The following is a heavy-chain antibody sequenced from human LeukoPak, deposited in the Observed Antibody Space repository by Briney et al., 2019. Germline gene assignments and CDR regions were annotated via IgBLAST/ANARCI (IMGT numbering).Heavy chain of an antibody. CDR2: INPNSGGT. J-gene: IGHJ4*02. V-gene: IGHV1-18*01. CDR1: GGTFSSYA. D-gene: IGHD3-10*01. CDR3: ARDRRFGESVDY. Sequence: ASVKVSCKASGGTFSSYAIFWVRQAPGQGLEWMGGINPNSGGTNYAQKFQGRVTMTTDTSTSTAYMELRSLRSDDTAVYYCARDRRFGESVDYWGQGTLVTVSS.